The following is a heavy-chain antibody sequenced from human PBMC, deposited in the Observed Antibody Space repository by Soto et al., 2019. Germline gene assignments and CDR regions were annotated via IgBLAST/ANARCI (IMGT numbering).Heavy chain of an antibody. Sequence: GGSLRLSCAASGFTFDDYAMHWVRQAPGKGLEWVSGISWNSGSIGYADSVKGRFTISRDNAKNSLYLQMNSLRAEDTALYYCAKDPSPYYYDSSGYLDYWGQGTLVTVSS. J-gene: IGHJ4*02. V-gene: IGHV3-9*01. CDR1: GFTFDDYA. CDR3: AKDPSPYYYDSSGYLDY. CDR2: ISWNSGSI. D-gene: IGHD3-22*01.